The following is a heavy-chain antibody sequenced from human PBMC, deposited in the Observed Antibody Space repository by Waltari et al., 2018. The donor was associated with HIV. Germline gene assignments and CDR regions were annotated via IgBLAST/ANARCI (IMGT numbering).Heavy chain of an antibody. CDR1: GGSISSGGYY. D-gene: IGHD3-3*02. CDR3: ARIKGQVDITFLEWLTEDGRDVFDL. V-gene: IGHV4-31*03. Sequence: QVQLQESGPGLVKPSQTLSLTCSVSGGSISSGGYYWSWIRQHPGKGLEWIGQIYYSGSTPYNPSLKSRVIRSLDTAKNHFSLKLTSVTAADTAVYYCARIKGQVDITFLEWLTEDGRDVFDLWGQGTMVTVSS. CDR2: IYYSGST. J-gene: IGHJ3*01.